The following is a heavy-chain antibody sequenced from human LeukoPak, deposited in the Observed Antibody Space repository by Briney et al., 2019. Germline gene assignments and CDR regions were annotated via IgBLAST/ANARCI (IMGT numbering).Heavy chain of an antibody. CDR1: GFTFSSYW. D-gene: IGHD3-10*01. V-gene: IGHV3-74*01. CDR3: ARVTRERKWFGELIQYYYYYMDV. CDR2: INSDGSST. J-gene: IGHJ6*03. Sequence: GGSLRLSCAASGFTFSSYWMHWVRQAPGKGLVWVSRINSDGSSTSYADSVKGRFTISRDNAKNTLYLQMNSLRAEDTAVYYCARVTRERKWFGELIQYYYYYMDVWGKGTTVTISS.